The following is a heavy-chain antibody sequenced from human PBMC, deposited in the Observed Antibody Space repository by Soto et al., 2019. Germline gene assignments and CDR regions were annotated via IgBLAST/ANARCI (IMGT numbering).Heavy chain of an antibody. CDR1: GGTFSSYA. CDR3: ARGTAIWSGYYIQYNWFDP. J-gene: IGHJ5*02. CDR2: IIPIFGTA. D-gene: IGHD3-3*01. V-gene: IGHV1-69*13. Sequence: GASVKVSCKASGGTFSSYAISWVRQAPGQGLEWMGGIIPIFGTANYAQKFQGRVTITADESTSTAYMELSSLRSEDTAVYYCARGTAIWSGYYIQYNWFDPWGQGTLVTVSS.